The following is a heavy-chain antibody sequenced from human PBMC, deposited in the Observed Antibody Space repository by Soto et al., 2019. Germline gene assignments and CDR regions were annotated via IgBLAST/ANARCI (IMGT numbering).Heavy chain of an antibody. CDR3: ARDPGQDEAMDY. Sequence: QVQVVESGGGVVQPGRSLRLSCAASGFAFRDFGMHWVRQAPGKGLEWVAVIWHDGKNKDYADYAKGRFTISRDNSRNILYLEMNSLRVEDTAVYYCARDPGQDEAMDYWGQGTLVTVSS. CDR2: IWHDGKNK. CDR1: GFAFRDFG. V-gene: IGHV3-33*01. J-gene: IGHJ4*02.